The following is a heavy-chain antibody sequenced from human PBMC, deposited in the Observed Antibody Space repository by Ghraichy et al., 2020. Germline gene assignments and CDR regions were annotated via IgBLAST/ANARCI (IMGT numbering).Heavy chain of an antibody. J-gene: IGHJ4*02. D-gene: IGHD6-13*01. V-gene: IGHV3-20*04. Sequence: GGSLRLSCAASGFTFNDYGMSWVRQAPGKGLEWVSGVNWNGGSTGYADSVKGRFTISRDNAKNSLYLQMNSLRAEDTALYYCARVKGIAAACTYPGRLSYFDYWGQGTLVTVSS. CDR1: GFTFNDYG. CDR3: ARVKGIAAACTYPGRLSYFDY. CDR2: VNWNGGST.